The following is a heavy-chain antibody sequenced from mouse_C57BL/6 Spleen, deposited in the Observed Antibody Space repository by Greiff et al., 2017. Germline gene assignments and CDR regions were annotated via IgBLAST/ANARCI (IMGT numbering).Heavy chain of an antibody. CDR3: ARSLYYGNYDAMDY. J-gene: IGHJ4*01. D-gene: IGHD2-1*01. Sequence: LVESGPELVKPGASVKISCKASGYSFTDYNMNWVKQSNGKSLEWIGVINPNYGTTSYNQKFKGKATLTVDQSSSTAYMQLNSLTSEDSAVYYCARSLYYGNYDAMDYWGQGTSVTVSS. CDR2: INPNYGTT. V-gene: IGHV1-39*01. CDR1: GYSFTDYN.